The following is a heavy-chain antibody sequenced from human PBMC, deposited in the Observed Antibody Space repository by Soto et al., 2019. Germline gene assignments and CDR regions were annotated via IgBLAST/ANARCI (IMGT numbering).Heavy chain of an antibody. Sequence: QVQLQESGPGLVKPSETLSLTCTVSDGSITNYYCSWFRQPPGKGLEWIGYIQYSGYSAYNLSLKRRVPVSMDTSKTQFSLMLESVTATDTAVYYCASHGFGSLHGLVDVWGQGTTVIVSS. V-gene: IGHV4-59*08. D-gene: IGHD3-10*01. J-gene: IGHJ6*02. CDR2: IQYSGYS. CDR3: ASHGFGSLHGLVDV. CDR1: DGSITNYY.